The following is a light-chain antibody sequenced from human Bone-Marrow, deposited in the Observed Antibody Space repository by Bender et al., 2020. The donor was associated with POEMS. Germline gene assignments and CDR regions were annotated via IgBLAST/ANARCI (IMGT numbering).Light chain of an antibody. CDR1: GSNIGSNT. CDR2: NNN. CDR3: AVWDDSLNGWV. Sequence: QSVLTQPPSASGTPGQRVTISCSGSGSNIGSNTVNWYQQLPGTAPKLLIYNNNQRPSGVPDRFSGSKSGTSASLAISGLQSEYEADYYCAVWDDSLNGWVFGGGTKLTVL. V-gene: IGLV1-44*01. J-gene: IGLJ3*02.